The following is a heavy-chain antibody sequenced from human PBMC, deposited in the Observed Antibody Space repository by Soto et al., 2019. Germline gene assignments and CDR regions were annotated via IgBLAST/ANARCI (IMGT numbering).Heavy chain of an antibody. D-gene: IGHD2-21*02. Sequence: ASVKVSCKASGFTFTSSAFQWVRQARGQRLEWIGWIAVGSGYTNYAQRFQDRVTLTRDMSTATTYMELSRLTSEDTAIYYWAAGARARQKIVTSEYRGQETLVAVSS. CDR2: IAVGSGYT. J-gene: IGHJ4*02. CDR3: AAGARARQKIVTSEY. CDR1: GFTFTSSA. V-gene: IGHV1-58*01.